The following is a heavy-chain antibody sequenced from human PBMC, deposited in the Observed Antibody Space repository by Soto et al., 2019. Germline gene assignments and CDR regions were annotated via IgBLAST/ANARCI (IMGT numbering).Heavy chain of an antibody. CDR1: GGTFSSYA. CDR2: IIPIFGTA. V-gene: IGHV1-69*13. Sequence: SVKVSCKASGGTFSSYAISWVRQAPGQGLEWMGGIIPIFGTANYAQKFQGRVTITADESTSTAYMELSSLRSEDTAVYYCARVRXSGYDSSNYYYYYGMDVWGQGTTVTVSS. J-gene: IGHJ6*02. CDR3: ARVRXSGYDSSNYYYYYGMDV. D-gene: IGHD5-12*01.